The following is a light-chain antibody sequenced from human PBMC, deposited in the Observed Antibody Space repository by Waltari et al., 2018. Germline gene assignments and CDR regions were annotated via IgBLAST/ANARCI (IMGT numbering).Light chain of an antibody. V-gene: IGLV2-14*03. CDR2: DVS. J-gene: IGLJ2*01. CDR1: SSDVGGYNY. Sequence: QSALTQPASVSGSPGQSITISCTGTSSDVGGYNYVSWYQQHPGKAPNLMIYDVSNRPSGVSNRFSGSKSGNTASLTISGLQAEDEADYYCSSYISSSTLELFGGGTSLTVL. CDR3: SSYISSSTLEL.